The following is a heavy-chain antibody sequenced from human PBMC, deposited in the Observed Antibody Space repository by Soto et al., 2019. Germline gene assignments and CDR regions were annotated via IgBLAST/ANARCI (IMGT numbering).Heavy chain of an antibody. CDR2: IYAGDSET. CDR3: ARDISTSPLIDY. V-gene: IGHV5-51*01. CDR1: GYSFTNYW. J-gene: IGHJ4*02. Sequence: PGESLKISCKGSGYSFTNYWVAWVRRVPGRGLEWMGLIYAGDSETKYSPSFQGQVTISADKSISTAYLHWTSLRASDTAMYYCARDISTSPLIDYWGQGTLVTVSS. D-gene: IGHD3-3*02.